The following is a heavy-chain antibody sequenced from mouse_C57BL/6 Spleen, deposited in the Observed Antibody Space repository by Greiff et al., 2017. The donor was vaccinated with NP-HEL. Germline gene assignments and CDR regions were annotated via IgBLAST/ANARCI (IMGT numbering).Heavy chain of an antibody. J-gene: IGHJ4*01. CDR1: GYTFTSYW. Sequence: QVQLQQPGAELVKPGASVKLSCKASGYTFTSYWMHWVKQRPGRGLEWIGRIDPNSGGTKYNEKFKSKATLTVDKPSSTAYMQLSSLTSEDSAVYYCARVAMGYDYDGEDYAMDYWGQGTSVTVSS. CDR3: ARVAMGYDYDGEDYAMDY. D-gene: IGHD2-4*01. CDR2: IDPNSGGT. V-gene: IGHV1-72*01.